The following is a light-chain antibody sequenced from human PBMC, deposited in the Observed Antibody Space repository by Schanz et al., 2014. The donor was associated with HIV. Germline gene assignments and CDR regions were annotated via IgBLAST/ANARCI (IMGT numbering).Light chain of an antibody. CDR2: DAS. V-gene: IGKV1-8*01. J-gene: IGKJ1*01. CDR3: QQYNTWPRT. CDR1: QGIRTW. Sequence: AIRMTQSPSSFSASTGDGVTITCRAAQGIRTWLAWYQQKPGRAPKLLIYDASSLQSGVPLRFSGSGSGTEFTLTISSLQSEDFAVYYCQQYNTWPRTFGQGTKVELK.